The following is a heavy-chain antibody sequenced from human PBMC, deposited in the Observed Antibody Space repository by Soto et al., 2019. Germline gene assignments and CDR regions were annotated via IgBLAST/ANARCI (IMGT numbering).Heavy chain of an antibody. CDR3: ARDSSGWYRIDYYYYGMDV. CDR2: INPNSGGT. Sequence: VASVKVSCKASGYTFTGYYMHWVRQAPGQGLEWMGWINPNSGGTNYAQKFQGRVTMTRDTSISTAYMELSRLRSDDTAVYYCARDSSGWYRIDYYYYGMDVWGQGTTVTVSS. J-gene: IGHJ6*02. V-gene: IGHV1-2*02. CDR1: GYTFTGYY. D-gene: IGHD6-19*01.